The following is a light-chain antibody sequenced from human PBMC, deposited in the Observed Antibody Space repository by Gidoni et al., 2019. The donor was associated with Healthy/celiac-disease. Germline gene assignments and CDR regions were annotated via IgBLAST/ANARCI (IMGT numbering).Light chain of an antibody. CDR1: QSVSSSY. CDR3: QQYGSSPWT. J-gene: IGKJ1*01. Sequence: VLTQSPGTLSLSPGERATLSCRASQSVSSSYLAWYQQKPGQAPRLLIYGASSRATGIPARFSGSGSGTEFTLTISRLEPEDFAVYYCQQYGSSPWTFGQGTKVEIK. CDR2: GAS. V-gene: IGKV3-20*01.